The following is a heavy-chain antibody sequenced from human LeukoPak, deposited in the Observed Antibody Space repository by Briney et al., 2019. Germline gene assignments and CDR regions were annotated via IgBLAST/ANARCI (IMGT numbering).Heavy chain of an antibody. CDR3: AREGDYGDRGAFDI. CDR2: SIPVFGTA. D-gene: IGHD4-17*01. Sequence: SEKVSCKASGGTYSSYAISWVRQAAGQWLEWMGGSIPVFGTANYAQKFQGRVTITADESTSTAYMELSSLRSEDTAVYYCAREGDYGDRGAFDIWGQGTMVTVSS. J-gene: IGHJ3*02. V-gene: IGHV1-69*13. CDR1: GGTYSSYA.